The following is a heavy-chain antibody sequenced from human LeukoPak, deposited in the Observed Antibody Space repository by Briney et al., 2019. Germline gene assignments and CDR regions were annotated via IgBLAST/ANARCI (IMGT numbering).Heavy chain of an antibody. V-gene: IGHV3-23*01. CDR3: ANAGYYYYGMDV. CDR1: GFTFSNYA. CDR2: ISGVST. Sequence: GGSLRLSCAASGFTFSNYAMSWVRQAPGKGLEWVSAISGVSTYYADSVKGRFTISRDNAKNSLYLQMNSLRAEDTAVYYCANAGYYYYGMDVWGQGTTVTVSS. J-gene: IGHJ6*02.